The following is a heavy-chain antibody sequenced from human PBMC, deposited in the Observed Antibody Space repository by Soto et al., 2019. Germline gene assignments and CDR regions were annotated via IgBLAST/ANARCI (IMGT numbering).Heavy chain of an antibody. D-gene: IGHD3-22*01. CDR3: ASGTTSYYDSSAYYPLSY. Sequence: GASVKVSCKASGYTLTSSGINWVRQAPGQGLEWMGWISTYNGNTNYAQKLQGKVTMTTDTSTTTAYMELRSLRSDDTAVYYCASGTTSYYDSSAYYPLSYWGQGTLVTVSS. V-gene: IGHV1-18*01. J-gene: IGHJ4*02. CDR2: ISTYNGNT. CDR1: GYTLTSSG.